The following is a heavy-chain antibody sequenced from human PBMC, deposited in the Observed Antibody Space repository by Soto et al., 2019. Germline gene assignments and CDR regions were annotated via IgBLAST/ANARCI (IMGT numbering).Heavy chain of an antibody. CDR3: ARPIAAATVVDYYYGMDV. Sequence: GASVKVSCKASGYTFTSYGISWVRQAPGQGLEWMGWISAYNGNTNYAQKFQGRVTITADKSTSTAYMELSSLRSEDTAVYYCARPIAAATVVDYYYGMDVWGQGTTVTVSS. J-gene: IGHJ6*02. CDR1: GYTFTSYG. D-gene: IGHD6-13*01. CDR2: ISAYNGNT. V-gene: IGHV1-18*01.